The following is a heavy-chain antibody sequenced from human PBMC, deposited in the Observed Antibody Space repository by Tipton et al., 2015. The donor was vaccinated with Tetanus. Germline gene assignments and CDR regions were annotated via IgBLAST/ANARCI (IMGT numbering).Heavy chain of an antibody. CDR2: SWYDGTDK. V-gene: IGHV3-33*01. J-gene: IGHJ4*02. CDR1: GFIFSSYG. CDR3: AREADCSGGSCFSGDFDT. Sequence: SLRLSCAASGFIFSSYGIRWVRQAPGKGLEWVAVSWYDGTDKYYADSVKGRFTISRDNSKNTLYLQMNSLRAEDTAVYYCAREADCSGGSCFSGDFDTWGQGTPVTVSS. D-gene: IGHD2-15*01.